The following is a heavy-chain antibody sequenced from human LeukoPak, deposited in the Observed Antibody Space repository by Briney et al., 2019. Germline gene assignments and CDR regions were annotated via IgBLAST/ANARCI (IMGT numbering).Heavy chain of an antibody. D-gene: IGHD5-12*01. J-gene: IGHJ4*02. Sequence: ASVKVSXRASGYTFTGYYMHWVRQAPGQGLEWMGRINPNSGGTNYAQKFQGRVTMTRDTSISTAYMELSRLRSDDTAVYYCARLGYSGYEIDYWGQGTLVTVSS. V-gene: IGHV1-2*06. CDR3: ARLGYSGYEIDY. CDR2: INPNSGGT. CDR1: GYTFTGYY.